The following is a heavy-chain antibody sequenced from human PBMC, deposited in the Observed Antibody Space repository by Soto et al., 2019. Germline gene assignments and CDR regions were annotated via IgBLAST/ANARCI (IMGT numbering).Heavy chain of an antibody. CDR3: APLSVSLSGPYGIHV. CDR1: GGSFSGYY. J-gene: IGHJ6*02. CDR2: INHSGST. V-gene: IGHV4-34*01. D-gene: IGHD2-15*01. Sequence: PSETLSLTCAVYGGSFSGYYWSWIRQPPGKGLEWIGEINHSGSTYYNPSLKSRVTLSVDTSKNQFSVRLNSVTAADTAVYYCAPLSVSLSGPYGIHVWGQGTTVTVSS.